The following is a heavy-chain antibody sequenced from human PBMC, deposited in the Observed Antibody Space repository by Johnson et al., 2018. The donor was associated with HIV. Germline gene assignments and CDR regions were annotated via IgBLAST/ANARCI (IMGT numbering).Heavy chain of an antibody. Sequence: VQLVESGGGLVKPGGSLRLSCAASGFTFSDYYMSWIRQAPGKGLEWVSGINWNGGSTGYADSVQGRFTISRDNAKNSLYLQMSSLRAEDTALYFCARDRRHFYDSSGSRAFDIWGQGTMVTVSS. D-gene: IGHD3-22*01. V-gene: IGHV3-20*04. CDR2: INWNGGST. CDR3: ARDRRHFYDSSGSRAFDI. CDR1: GFTFSDYY. J-gene: IGHJ3*02.